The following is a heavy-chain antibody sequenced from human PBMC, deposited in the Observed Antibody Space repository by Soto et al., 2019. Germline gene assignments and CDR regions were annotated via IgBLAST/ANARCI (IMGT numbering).Heavy chain of an antibody. CDR3: AKFVGWTGGGFDY. J-gene: IGHJ4*02. D-gene: IGHD3-10*01. CDR1: GFTFSSYA. V-gene: IGHV3-23*01. Sequence: EVQLLESGGGLVQPGGSLRLSCAASGFTFSSYAMSWVRQAPGKGLEWVSAISGSGGSTYYAGSVKGRFTISRDNSKNTLYRQMNSLRAEDTAVYYFAKFVGWTGGGFDYWGQGTLVTVSS. CDR2: ISGSGGST.